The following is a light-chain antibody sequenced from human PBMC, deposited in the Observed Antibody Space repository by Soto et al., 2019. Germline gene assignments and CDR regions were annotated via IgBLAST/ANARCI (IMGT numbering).Light chain of an antibody. CDR1: SNDIGGYNY. CDR2: EVS. J-gene: IGLJ2*01. V-gene: IGLV2-8*01. CDR3: SSYAGSNNVL. Sequence: QSALTQPPSSSGSPGQSVTISCTGTSNDIGGYNYVSWYQQHSGKAPKLMIYEVSEWPSGVPDRFSGSKSGNTAALTVSGLQAEGEADYYCSSYAGSNNVLFGGGTKLTVL.